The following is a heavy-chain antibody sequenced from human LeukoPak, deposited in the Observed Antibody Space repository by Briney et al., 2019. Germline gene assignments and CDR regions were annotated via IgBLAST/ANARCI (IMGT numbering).Heavy chain of an antibody. CDR1: GGSISNSRYY. CDR2: IYYSGST. J-gene: IGHJ4*02. CDR3: ATNSSGWVFDY. Sequence: SETLSLTCTVSGGSISNSRYYWGWIRQPPGKGLEWIGSIYYSGSTHYTPSLKSRVTISVDTSKNQFSLKLSSVTAADTAVYYCATNSSGWVFDYWGRGTQVTVSS. D-gene: IGHD6-19*01. V-gene: IGHV4-39*01.